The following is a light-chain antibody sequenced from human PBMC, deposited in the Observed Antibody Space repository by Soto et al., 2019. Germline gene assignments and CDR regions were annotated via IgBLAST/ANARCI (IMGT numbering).Light chain of an antibody. CDR1: QSINSH. CDR3: QQYDYLAA. Sequence: DIQMTQSPSTLSASIGDRVTITCRASQSINSHLAWYQQKPGKAPKLLIYRASSLESGVPSRFSGSGSGTESTLTISSLQPDDFATYHCQQYDYLAAFGQGTKVEI. CDR2: RAS. J-gene: IGKJ1*01. V-gene: IGKV1-5*03.